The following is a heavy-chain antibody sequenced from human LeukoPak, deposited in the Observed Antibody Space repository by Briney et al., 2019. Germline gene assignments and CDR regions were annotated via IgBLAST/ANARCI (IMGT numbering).Heavy chain of an antibody. D-gene: IGHD3-10*01. CDR2: ISCDGSNK. V-gene: IGHV3-30-3*01. CDR1: GFTFSSYA. J-gene: IGHJ4*02. CDR3: ASERFGELLFIFDY. Sequence: PGRSLRLSCAASGFTFSSYAMHWVRQAPGKGLEWVAVISCDGSNKYYADSVKGRFTISRDNSKNTPYLQMNSLRAEDTAVYYCASERFGELLFIFDYWGQGALVTVSS.